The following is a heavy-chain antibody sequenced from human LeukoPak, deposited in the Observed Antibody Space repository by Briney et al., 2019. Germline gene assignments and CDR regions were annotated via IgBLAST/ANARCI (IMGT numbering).Heavy chain of an antibody. Sequence: GGSLSLSCRPSGYTFSIYSEKWVRQSPGKALEGVSSISSSSSYIYYADSVKGRFTISRDNAKNSLYLQMNSLRAEDTAVYYCARVAGYCSGGSCYWDWGQGTLVTVSS. V-gene: IGHV3-21*01. D-gene: IGHD2-15*01. J-gene: IGHJ4*02. CDR3: ARVAGYCSGGSCYWD. CDR2: ISSSSSYI. CDR1: GYTFSIYS.